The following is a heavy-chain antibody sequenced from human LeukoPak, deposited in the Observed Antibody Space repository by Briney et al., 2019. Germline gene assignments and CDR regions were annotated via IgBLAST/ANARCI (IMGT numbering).Heavy chain of an antibody. CDR2: IYHSGST. D-gene: IGHD3-9*01. CDR3: ARHGVLRYFDWAKNWFDP. CDR1: GGSISSSNW. V-gene: IGHV4-4*02. Sequence: SETLSLTCAVSGGSISSSNWWSWVRQPPGKGLEWIGEIYHSGSTNYNPSLKSRVTISVDTSKNQFSLKLSSVTAADTAVYYCARHGVLRYFDWAKNWFDPWGQGTLVTVSS. J-gene: IGHJ5*02.